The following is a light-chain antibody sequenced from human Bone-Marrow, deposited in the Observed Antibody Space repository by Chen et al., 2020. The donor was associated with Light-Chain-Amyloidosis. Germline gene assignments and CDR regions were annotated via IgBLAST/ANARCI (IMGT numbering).Light chain of an antibody. V-gene: IGLV2-14*01. CDR3: SSYTITNTLV. CDR1: SSDVGADNH. J-gene: IGLJ1*01. CDR2: EIT. Sequence: QSALTQPASVYGSPGQSITISCTGTSSDVGADNHVSWYQQHPDKAPKLMLYEITNRPSWVPDRFSGAKSDYPASLTISGLQTEDEADYFCSSYTITNTLVFGSGTRVTVL.